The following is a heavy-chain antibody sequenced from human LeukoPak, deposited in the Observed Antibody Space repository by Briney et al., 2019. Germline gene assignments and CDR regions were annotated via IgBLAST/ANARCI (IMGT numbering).Heavy chain of an antibody. D-gene: IGHD6-13*01. V-gene: IGHV1-2*06. CDR2: IDPNSGGT. J-gene: IGHJ4*02. CDR1: GYTFTGYY. Sequence: ASVKVSCKTSGYTFTGYYMHWMRQAPGQGLEWTGRIDPNSGGTNYAQSFQGRVTMTRDTSISTAYMELTRLRSDDTAIYYCARVGSSSWYSFDYWGQGTLVTVSS. CDR3: ARVGSSSWYSFDY.